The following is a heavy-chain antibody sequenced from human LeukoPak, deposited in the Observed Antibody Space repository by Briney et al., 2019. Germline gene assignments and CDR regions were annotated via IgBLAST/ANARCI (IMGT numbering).Heavy chain of an antibody. CDR2: IIPIFGTA. V-gene: IGHV1-69*13. CDR1: GGTFSSYA. J-gene: IGHJ4*02. CDR3: AREKDIVVVPAATGHFDY. D-gene: IGHD2-2*01. Sequence: SVKVSCKASGGTFSSYAISWVRQAPGQGLEWMGGIIPIFGTANYAQKFQGRVTITAAESTSTAYMELSSLRSEDTAVYYCAREKDIVVVPAATGHFDYWGQGTLVTVSS.